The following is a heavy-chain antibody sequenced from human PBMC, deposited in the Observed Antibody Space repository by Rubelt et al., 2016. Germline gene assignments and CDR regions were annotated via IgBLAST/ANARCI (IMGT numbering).Heavy chain of an antibody. J-gene: IGHJ6*02. V-gene: IGHV4-59*08. CDR3: ARRKKDIAVAGTFYYGMDV. Sequence: QVQLQESGPGLVKPSETLSLTCTVSGGSISSYYWSWIRQPPGKGLEWIGEINHSGSTNYNPSLKSRVTISVDTSKNQFSLKLSSVTAADTAVYYCARRKKDIAVAGTFYYGMDVWGQGTTVTVSS. CDR2: INHSGST. CDR1: GGSISSYY. D-gene: IGHD6-19*01.